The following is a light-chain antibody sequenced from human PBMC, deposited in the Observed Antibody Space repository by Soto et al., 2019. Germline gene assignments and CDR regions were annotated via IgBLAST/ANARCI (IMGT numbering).Light chain of an antibody. CDR1: QSVSSNY. J-gene: IGKJ5*01. V-gene: IGKV3-20*01. Sequence: EIGLPRSRGTLYLSKVEIAPLSCSASQSVSSNYLAWYQQKPGQAPRLLIYGASSRATGIPDRFSGSGSGTDFTLTISRLEPEDFAVYYCQQYGRSYPFCQGTRLEIK. CDR2: GAS. CDR3: QQYGRSYP.